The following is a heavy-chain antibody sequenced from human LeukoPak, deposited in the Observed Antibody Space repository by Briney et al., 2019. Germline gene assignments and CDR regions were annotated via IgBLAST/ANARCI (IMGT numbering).Heavy chain of an antibody. V-gene: IGHV4-34*01. Sequence: SETLSLTCAVYGGSFSGYYWSWIRQPPGKGLEWIGEINHSGSTNYNPSLKSRVTISVDTSKNQFSLKLSSVTAADTAVYYCATRASSSPLVTPGWFDPWGQGTLVTVSS. D-gene: IGHD6-6*01. CDR1: GGSFSGYY. CDR3: ATRASSSPLVTPGWFDP. J-gene: IGHJ5*02. CDR2: INHSGST.